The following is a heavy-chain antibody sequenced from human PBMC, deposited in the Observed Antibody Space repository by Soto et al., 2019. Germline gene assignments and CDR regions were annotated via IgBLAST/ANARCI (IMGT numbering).Heavy chain of an antibody. V-gene: IGHV4-39*01. CDR2: VYYSGST. CDR3: ARPPSPDYDSCGYHDAFDI. D-gene: IGHD3-22*01. Sequence: QLQLQESGPGLVKPSETLSLTCTVSGGSISSSSYYWGWIRKLPGKRLEWIGSVYYSGSTYYNPSLKSRVTVSVDTSKNQFSRKLSSVTAADTAVYYCARPPSPDYDSCGYHDAFDIWGQGTMVTVSS. J-gene: IGHJ3*02. CDR1: GGSISSSSYY.